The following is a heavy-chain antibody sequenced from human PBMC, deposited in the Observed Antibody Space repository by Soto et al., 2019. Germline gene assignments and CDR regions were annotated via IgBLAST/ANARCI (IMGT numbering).Heavy chain of an antibody. CDR2: ISYDGSNK. CDR3: ASAPGYSSGSTPFDF. J-gene: IGHJ4*02. Sequence: QVQLVESGGGVVQPGRSPRLSCAASGFTFSSYAMHWVRQAPGKGLEWVAVISYDGSNKYYADSVKGRFTISRDNSKNTLYLQMNSLRAEDTAVYYCASAPGYSSGSTPFDFWGQGTLVTVSS. CDR1: GFTFSSYA. V-gene: IGHV3-30-3*01. D-gene: IGHD6-19*01.